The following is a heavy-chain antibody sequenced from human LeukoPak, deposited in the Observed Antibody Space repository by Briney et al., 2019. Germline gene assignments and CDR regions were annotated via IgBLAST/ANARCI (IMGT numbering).Heavy chain of an antibody. Sequence: AGGSLRLSCAASGFTFSSYAMSWVRQAPGKGLEWVSVIYSGGSTYYADSVKGRFTISRDNSKNTLYLQMNSLRAEDTAVYYCASRGWHYYDSSGYPDGAFDIWGQGTMVTVSS. CDR3: ASRGWHYYDSSGYPDGAFDI. J-gene: IGHJ3*02. CDR2: IYSGGST. V-gene: IGHV3-66*01. D-gene: IGHD3-22*01. CDR1: GFTFSSYA.